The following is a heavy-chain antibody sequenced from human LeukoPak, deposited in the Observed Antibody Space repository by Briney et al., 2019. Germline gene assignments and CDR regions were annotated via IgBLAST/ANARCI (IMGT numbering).Heavy chain of an antibody. CDR1: GFTVSRNY. J-gene: IGHJ4*02. CDR3: ARSPPASPFDY. V-gene: IGHV3-53*01. Sequence: GGSLRLSCAASGFTVSRNYMSWVRQGPGKGLEWVAVIYSGGDTYYADSVKGRFTISRDISKNTLYLQINSLRAEDTASYYCARSPPASPFDYWGQGTLVTVSS. CDR2: IYSGGDT. D-gene: IGHD2-2*01.